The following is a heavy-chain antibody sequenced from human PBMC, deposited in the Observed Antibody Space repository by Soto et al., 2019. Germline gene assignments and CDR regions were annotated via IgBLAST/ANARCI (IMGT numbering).Heavy chain of an antibody. CDR1: GGSISSGGYY. D-gene: IGHD6-19*01. CDR2: IYYSGST. V-gene: IGHV4-31*03. CDR3: ARISSGWPLDY. J-gene: IGHJ4*02. Sequence: SETLSLTCTVSGGSISSGGYYWSWIRQHPGKGLEWIGYIYYSGSTYYNPSLKSRVTISVDTSKNQFSLKLSSVTAADTAVYYCARISSGWPLDYWGQGTLVTSPQ.